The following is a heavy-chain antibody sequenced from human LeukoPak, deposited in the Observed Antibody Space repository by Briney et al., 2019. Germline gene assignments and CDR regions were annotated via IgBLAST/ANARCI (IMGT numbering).Heavy chain of an antibody. CDR1: GFTFSSYG. V-gene: IGHV3-30*18. Sequence: PGRSLRLSCAASGFTFSSYGMHWVRQAPGKGLEWVAVISYDGSNKYYADSVKGRFTISRDNSKNTLYLQMNSLRAEDTAVYYCAKDHTAASFDYWGQETLVTVSS. J-gene: IGHJ4*02. CDR3: AKDHTAASFDY. CDR2: ISYDGSNK. D-gene: IGHD2-15*01.